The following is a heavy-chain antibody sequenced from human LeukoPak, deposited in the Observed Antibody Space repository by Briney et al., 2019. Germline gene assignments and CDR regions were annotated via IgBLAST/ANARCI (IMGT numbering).Heavy chain of an antibody. J-gene: IGHJ4*02. V-gene: IGHV3-74*01. CDR1: GFTFSSYW. D-gene: IGHD6-19*01. CDR2: INSDGSST. Sequence: GGSLRLSCAASGFTFSSYWMHWVRQAPGKGLVWVSRINSDGSSTSYTDSVKGRFTISRDNATNTLYLQMNSLRAEDTAVYYCARDTSGLTYFDYWGQGTLVTVSS. CDR3: ARDTSGLTYFDY.